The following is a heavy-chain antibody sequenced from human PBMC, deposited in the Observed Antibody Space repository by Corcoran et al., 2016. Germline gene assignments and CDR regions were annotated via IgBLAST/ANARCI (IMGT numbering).Heavy chain of an antibody. V-gene: IGHV4-4*07. Sequence: QVLLQESGPGLVKPSETLSLTCIVSGGSMNRYYWSWIRQPAGKGLEWIGRIYSSGSTFYNPSLKSRITMSVDTSKSQFSLKLSSVTVADTAVYYCARQGFDSSGYYHFDYWGQGTLVTVSS. CDR3: ARQGFDSSGYYHFDY. D-gene: IGHD3-22*01. J-gene: IGHJ4*02. CDR2: IYSSGST. CDR1: GGSMNRYY.